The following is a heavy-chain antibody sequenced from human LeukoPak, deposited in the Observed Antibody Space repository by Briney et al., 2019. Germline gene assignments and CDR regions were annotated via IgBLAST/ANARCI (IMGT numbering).Heavy chain of an antibody. Sequence: SVKVSCKASGGTFSSYAISWVRQAPGQGLEWMGGIIPIFGTANYAQKFQGRVTITADESTSTAYMELSSLRSEDTAVYYCARVGGLFGELLRGDYWGQGTLVTVSS. CDR3: ARVGGLFGELLRGDY. V-gene: IGHV1-69*13. D-gene: IGHD3-10*02. J-gene: IGHJ4*02. CDR1: GGTFSSYA. CDR2: IIPIFGTA.